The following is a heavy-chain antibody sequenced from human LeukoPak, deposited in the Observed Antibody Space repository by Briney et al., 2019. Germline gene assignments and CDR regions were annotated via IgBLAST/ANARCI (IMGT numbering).Heavy chain of an antibody. CDR3: AWFRSLLHAFDI. CDR2: IYYSGST. Sequence: SETLSLTCTVSGGSISSGDYYWSWIRQPPGKGLEWIGYIYYSGSTYYNPSLKSRVTISVDTSKNQFSLKLSSVTAADTAVYYCAWFRSLLHAFDIWGQGTMVTVSS. V-gene: IGHV4-30-4*08. J-gene: IGHJ3*02. D-gene: IGHD1-26*01. CDR1: GGSISSGDYY.